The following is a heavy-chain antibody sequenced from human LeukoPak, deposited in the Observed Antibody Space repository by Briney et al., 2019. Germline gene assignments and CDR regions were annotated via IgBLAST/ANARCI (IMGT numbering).Heavy chain of an antibody. J-gene: IGHJ4*02. D-gene: IGHD2-15*01. CDR2: ISYDRSNK. CDR3: VKIFQGVD. Sequence: QPGGSLRLSCAASGFTFSGYAMHWVRQAPGKGLEWVAVISYDRSNKYYADSVKGRFTISRDNSKNTLYLQMNSLRAEDTAVYYCVKIFQGVDWGQGTLVTVSS. CDR1: GFTFSGYA. V-gene: IGHV3-30-3*02.